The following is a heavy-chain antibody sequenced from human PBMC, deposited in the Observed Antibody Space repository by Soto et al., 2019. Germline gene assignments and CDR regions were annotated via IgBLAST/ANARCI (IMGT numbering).Heavy chain of an antibody. CDR1: GFSFSDYV. Sequence: QVRLVESGGGVVQPGRSLRLSCAASGFSFSDYVMHWVRQSPGEGLEWVAVMWYHGRDKFYAESVKGRFTITRDNSKNTLYLQMNSLRAEDPAVYYCARDAGRQSGNFIFDSWGQGALVTVSS. CDR3: ARDAGRQSGNFIFDS. V-gene: IGHV3-33*01. J-gene: IGHJ4*02. CDR2: MWYHGRDK. D-gene: IGHD1-26*01.